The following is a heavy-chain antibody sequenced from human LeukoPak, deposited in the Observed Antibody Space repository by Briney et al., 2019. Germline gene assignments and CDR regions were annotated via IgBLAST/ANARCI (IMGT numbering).Heavy chain of an antibody. CDR2: ISSSSSYI. J-gene: IGHJ4*02. V-gene: IGHV3-21*01. CDR3: ARGSWQQLVLWGVGYSFGY. Sequence: GGSLRLSCVASGLPIADFAMHWVRQAPGKGLEWVSSISSSSSYIYYADSVKGRFTISRDNAKNSLYLQMNSLRAEDTAVYYCARGSWQQLVLWGVGYSFGYWGQGTQVTVSS. CDR1: GLPIADFA. D-gene: IGHD6-13*01.